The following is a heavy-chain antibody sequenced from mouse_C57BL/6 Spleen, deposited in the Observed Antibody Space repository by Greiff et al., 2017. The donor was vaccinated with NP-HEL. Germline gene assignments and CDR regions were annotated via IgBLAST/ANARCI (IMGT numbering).Heavy chain of an antibody. CDR1: GYTFTSYW. D-gene: IGHD1-1*01. J-gene: IGHJ4*01. CDR3: ARPDITTRDYAMDY. V-gene: IGHV1-59*01. Sequence: VQLQQPGAELVRPGTSVKLSCKASGYTFTSYWMHWVKQRPGQGLEWIGVIDPSDSYTNYNQKFKGKAKLTVDTSSSTAYMQLSSLTSEDSAVYYCARPDITTRDYAMDYWGQGTSVTVSS. CDR2: IDPSDSYT.